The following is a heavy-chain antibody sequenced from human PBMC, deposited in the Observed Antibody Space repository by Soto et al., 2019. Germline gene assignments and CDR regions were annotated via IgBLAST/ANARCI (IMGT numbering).Heavy chain of an antibody. D-gene: IGHD3-10*01. V-gene: IGHV3-23*01. Sequence: PGGSLRLSCSASGLTFRSDAMSWVRKDPGEGLEWVSAISGSGGSTYYADSVKGRFTISRDNSKNTLYLQMNSLRAEDTAVYYCAKASTYYYGSGSFMDVWGQGPTVTLSS. CDR3: AKASTYYYGSGSFMDV. J-gene: IGHJ6*02. CDR1: GLTFRSDA. CDR2: ISGSGGST.